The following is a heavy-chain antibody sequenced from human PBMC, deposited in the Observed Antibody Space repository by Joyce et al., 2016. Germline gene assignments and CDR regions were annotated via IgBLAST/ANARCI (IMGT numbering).Heavy chain of an antibody. V-gene: IGHV3-74*01. CDR3: VRGTTDWYGVDY. CDR1: GFTFASYW. J-gene: IGHJ4*02. D-gene: IGHD3-9*01. Sequence: EVQLVESGGGLVQPGGSLRLSCAASGFTFASYWMHWVRQPPGAGLGWVSRINIDGSATSYADSVKGRFTISRDDAKNTLYLQMNSLRAEDTAVYYCVRGTTDWYGVDYWGQGILVTVSS. CDR2: INIDGSAT.